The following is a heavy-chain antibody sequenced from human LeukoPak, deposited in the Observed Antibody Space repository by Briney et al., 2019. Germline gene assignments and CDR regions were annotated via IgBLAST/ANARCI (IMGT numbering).Heavy chain of an antibody. CDR2: IYYSGST. D-gene: IGHD3-22*01. V-gene: IGHV4-31*03. Sequence: SQTLSLTCTVSGGSISSGGCYWRWIRQHPGKGLEWIGYIYYSGSTYYNPSLKSRVTISVDTSKNQFSLKLSSVTAADTAVYYCARAPRSYDSSGYCDYWGQGTLVTVSS. J-gene: IGHJ4*02. CDR3: ARAPRSYDSSGYCDY. CDR1: GGSISSGGCY.